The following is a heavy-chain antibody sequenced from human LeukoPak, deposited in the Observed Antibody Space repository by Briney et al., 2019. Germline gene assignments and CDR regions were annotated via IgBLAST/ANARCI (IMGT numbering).Heavy chain of an antibody. CDR1: GGSIDSGSFY. Sequence: SETLSLTCIVSGGSIDSGSFYWAWIRQPPGEGLEWIGSLHYSGSTYYNPSLKSRVTISVDTSKNQFSLRLNSVAAADTAVYYCARGDRLHAGGNGPDYWGRGILVTVSS. J-gene: IGHJ4*02. V-gene: IGHV4-39*01. D-gene: IGHD4-23*01. CDR3: ARGDRLHAGGNGPDY. CDR2: LHYSGST.